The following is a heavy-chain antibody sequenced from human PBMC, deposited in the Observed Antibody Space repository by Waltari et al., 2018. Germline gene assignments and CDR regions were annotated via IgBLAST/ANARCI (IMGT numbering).Heavy chain of an antibody. Sequence: EVQLVESGGSLVQPGGSLRLSCATSGFSFSSSWRHWVRHSPGKGLVVVVRMKSEGGGIGYADSVRGRFTVSRDNARNTLYLQMNSLRDEDTAVYYCAKLTPPEDYWGQGTLVTVSS. CDR1: GFSFSSSW. V-gene: IGHV3-74*01. CDR2: MKSEGGGI. J-gene: IGHJ4*02. D-gene: IGHD7-27*01. CDR3: AKLTPPEDY.